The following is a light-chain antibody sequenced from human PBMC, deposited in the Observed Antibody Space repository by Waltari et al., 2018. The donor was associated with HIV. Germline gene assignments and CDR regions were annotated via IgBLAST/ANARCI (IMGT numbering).Light chain of an antibody. CDR2: EVS. J-gene: IGLJ2*01. CDR1: SSDVGNYNL. V-gene: IGLV2-14*02. Sequence: QSALTQPASVSGSPGQSITISCTGTSSDVGNYNLVSWYQQHPGKAPKLMIYEVSNRPSGVSNRFSGSKSGNTASLTISGLQAEDEADYYCSSYTSSSVVFGGGTKLTVL. CDR3: SSYTSSSVV.